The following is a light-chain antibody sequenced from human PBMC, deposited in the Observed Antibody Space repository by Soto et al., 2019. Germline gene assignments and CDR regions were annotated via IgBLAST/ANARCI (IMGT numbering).Light chain of an antibody. CDR1: QSISEW. CDR2: DAS. CDR3: HQYKAYST. J-gene: IGKJ1*01. Sequence: DLQMKQSPSTLSASVGDRVTITCRASQSISEWLAWYQQKPGRATKLLIYDASTLESGVSSRFSGTGSETECTLTITDLQADDLATYFCHQYKAYSTFGQGTKVDIK. V-gene: IGKV1-5*01.